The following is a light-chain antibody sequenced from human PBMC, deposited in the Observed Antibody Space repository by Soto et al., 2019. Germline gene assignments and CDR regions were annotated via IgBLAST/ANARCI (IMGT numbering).Light chain of an antibody. Sequence: EIVMTQSPATLSVSPGERATLSCRASQSVSSNLAWYKQKPGQAPRLLIYGASTRATGLPDRISGSGSGTEFTLTISSLQSEDFALYYCRQYNDWPLTFGGGTKVEIK. V-gene: IGKV3-15*01. J-gene: IGKJ4*01. CDR2: GAS. CDR3: RQYNDWPLT. CDR1: QSVSSN.